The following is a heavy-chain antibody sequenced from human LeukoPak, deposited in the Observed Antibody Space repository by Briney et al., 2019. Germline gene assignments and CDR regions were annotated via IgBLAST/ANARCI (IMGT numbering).Heavy chain of an antibody. D-gene: IGHD6-19*01. CDR2: ISSVSTTI. CDR3: ARGRSRAVGDY. CDR1: GFTFNTYS. V-gene: IGHV3-48*04. J-gene: IGHJ4*02. Sequence: GGSLRLSCAASGFTFNTYSMTWVRQAPGKGLEWVSYISSVSTTIYYADSVKGRFTMSRDNAKNSLYLQMNSLRAEDTAVYYCARGRSRAVGDYWGQGTLVTVSS.